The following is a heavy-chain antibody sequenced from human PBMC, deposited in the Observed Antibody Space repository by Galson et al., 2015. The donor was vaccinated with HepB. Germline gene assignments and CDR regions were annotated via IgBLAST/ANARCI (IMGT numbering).Heavy chain of an antibody. Sequence: LRLSCAASGFTFSRYWMSWVRQAPGKGLEWVANIKHDGSEKYYVDSVKGRFTISRDNAKNSLYLQVNSLRAEDTAVYYCARYSSGNYGDYWGQGTLVTVSS. J-gene: IGHJ4*02. CDR2: IKHDGSEK. CDR1: GFTFSRYW. CDR3: ARYSSGNYGDY. D-gene: IGHD1-26*01. V-gene: IGHV3-7*01.